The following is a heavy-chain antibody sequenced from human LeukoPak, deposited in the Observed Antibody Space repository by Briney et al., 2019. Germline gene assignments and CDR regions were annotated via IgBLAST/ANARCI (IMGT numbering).Heavy chain of an antibody. CDR2: IYYSGST. CDR3: ARAWEGFDP. CDR1: GGSIRSYY. Sequence: SETLSLTCTVSGGSIRSYYWSWIRQPPGKGLEWIGYIYYSGSTNYNPSLKSRVTISVDTSKNQFSLKLSSVTAADTAVYYCARAWEGFDPWGQGTLVTVSS. V-gene: IGHV4-59*01. D-gene: IGHD1-26*01. J-gene: IGHJ5*02.